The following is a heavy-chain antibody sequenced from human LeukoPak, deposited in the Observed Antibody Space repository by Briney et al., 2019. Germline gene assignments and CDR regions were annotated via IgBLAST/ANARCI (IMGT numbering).Heavy chain of an antibody. V-gene: IGHV1-2*02. CDR3: ARDAGRGYDPYYHFDY. D-gene: IGHD5-12*01. CDR1: GYTFTGYY. Sequence: ASVKVSCKASGYTFTGYYMHWVRQAPGQGLEWMGWINPNSGGTNYAQKFQGRVTMTRDTSISTACMELSRLRSDDTAVYYCARDAGRGYDPYYHFDYWGQGTLVTVSS. J-gene: IGHJ4*02. CDR2: INPNSGGT.